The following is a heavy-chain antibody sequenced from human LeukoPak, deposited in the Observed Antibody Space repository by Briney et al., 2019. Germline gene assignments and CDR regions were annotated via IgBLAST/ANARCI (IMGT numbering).Heavy chain of an antibody. CDR3: ASSRN. V-gene: IGHV3-7*02. J-gene: IGHJ4*02. Sequence: GGSLRLSCADSGFAFSSYWMSWVRQAPGKGLEWVANINQDGSEKYYVDSVKGRFTISRDNAKNSLYLQMNSLKDEDTSVYYCASSRNWGQGTLVTVSS. CDR1: GFAFSSYW. CDR2: INQDGSEK.